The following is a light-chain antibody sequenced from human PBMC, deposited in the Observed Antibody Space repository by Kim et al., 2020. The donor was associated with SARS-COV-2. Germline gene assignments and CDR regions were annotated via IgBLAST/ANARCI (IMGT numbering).Light chain of an antibody. CDR2: EDT. J-gene: IGLJ3*02. CDR1: KLGDKY. CDR3: QAWDSNTWV. Sequence: VSPGPTASISCSGDKLGDKYVCWYQQKPGQSPVLLIYEDTKRPSGIPVRFSGSYSGNTATLTISGTQAMDEADYYCQAWDSNTWVFGGGTKLTVL. V-gene: IGLV3-1*01.